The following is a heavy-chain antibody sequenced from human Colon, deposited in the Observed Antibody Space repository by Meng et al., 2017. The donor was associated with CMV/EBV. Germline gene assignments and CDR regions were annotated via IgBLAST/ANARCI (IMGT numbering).Heavy chain of an antibody. CDR3: AREGYCSSTSCFIYYHYYGMDV. CDR2: IRDDGSEE. V-gene: IGHV3-30*02. D-gene: IGHD2-2*01. J-gene: IGHJ6*02. Sequence: GESLKISCAASGFTFTNYGMHWVRQAPGKGLEWVAFIRDDGSEEQYAGSVKGRFTISRDDSKNTLFLQMNSLRAEDTAVYYCAREGYCSSTSCFIYYHYYGMDVWGQGTTVTVSS. CDR1: GFTFTNYG.